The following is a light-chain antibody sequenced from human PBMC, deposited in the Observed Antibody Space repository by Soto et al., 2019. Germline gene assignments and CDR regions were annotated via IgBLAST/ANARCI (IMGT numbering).Light chain of an antibody. CDR1: QSISSY. V-gene: IGKV1-39*01. CDR3: QQYYSYPWT. CDR2: AAS. J-gene: IGKJ1*01. Sequence: DMHMTQSPSSLSAALGDRVTITCRASQSISSYLNWYQQKPGKAPKLLIYAASTLQSGVPSRFSGSGSGTDFTLTISCLQSEDFATYYCQQYYSYPWTFGQGTKVDI.